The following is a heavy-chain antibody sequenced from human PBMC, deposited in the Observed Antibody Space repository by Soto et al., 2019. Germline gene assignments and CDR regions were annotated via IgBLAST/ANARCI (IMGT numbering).Heavy chain of an antibody. CDR1: GYTFTGYY. D-gene: IGHD3-9*01. CDR3: ARGSVRPGTEYDIFRAPSAFDI. CDR2: INPNSGGT. V-gene: IGHV1-2*04. Sequence: ASVKVSCKASGYTFTGYYMHWVRQAPGQGLEWMGWINPNSGGTNYAQKFQGWVTMTRDTSISTAYMELSRLRSDDTAVYYCARGSVRPGTEYDIFRAPSAFDIWGKGTMVTVAS. J-gene: IGHJ3*02.